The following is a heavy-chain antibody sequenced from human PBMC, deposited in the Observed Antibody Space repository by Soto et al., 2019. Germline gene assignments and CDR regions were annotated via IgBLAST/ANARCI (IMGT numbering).Heavy chain of an antibody. CDR2: INPHGGST. D-gene: IGHD1-26*01. V-gene: IGHV1-46*01. J-gene: IGHJ5*02. CDR3: ARSSGGNFGIIIEGTNWFAP. CDR1: RDTFTSYY. Sequence: ASAEVSSKAPRDTFTSYYINWVRQAPRQGLEWMGVINPHGGSTAYAQKFKGRVTLTRDTSASTVYMEVSSLTSEDTAMYYCARSSGGNFGIIIEGTNWFAPWGQGTLVTVSS.